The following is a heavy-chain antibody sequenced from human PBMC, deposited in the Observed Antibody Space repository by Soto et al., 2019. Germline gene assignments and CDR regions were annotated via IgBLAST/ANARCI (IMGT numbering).Heavy chain of an antibody. D-gene: IGHD2-2*01. CDR2: IKSKTDGGTT. V-gene: IGHV3-15*01. J-gene: IGHJ5*02. CDR3: TTDEYVFIIVEDHP. Sequence: GGSLRLSCVASGFTLSNAWMSWVRQAPGKGLEWVGRIKSKTDGGTTDYAAPVKGRFTISRDDSENTLYLQMNSLKTEDTAVYYCTTDEYVFIIVEDHPWGKGTPVTVSS. CDR1: GFTLSNAW.